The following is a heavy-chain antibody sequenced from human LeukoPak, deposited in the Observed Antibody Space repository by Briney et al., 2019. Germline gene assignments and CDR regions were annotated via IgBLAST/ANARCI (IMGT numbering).Heavy chain of an antibody. Sequence: PSETLSLTCTVSGGSISSYYWSWIRQPPGKGLEWIGYIYYSGSTNYNPSLKSRVTISVDTSKNQFSLKLSSVTAADTAVYYCARHTYDQDNWFDPWGQGTLVTVSS. V-gene: IGHV4-59*08. CDR1: GGSISSYY. J-gene: IGHJ5*02. CDR2: IYYSGST. D-gene: IGHD5-12*01. CDR3: ARHTYDQDNWFDP.